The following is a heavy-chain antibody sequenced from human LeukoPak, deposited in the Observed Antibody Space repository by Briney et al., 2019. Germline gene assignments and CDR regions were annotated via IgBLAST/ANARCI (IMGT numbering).Heavy chain of an antibody. Sequence: GGSLRLSCAVSGFTFSSYAMSWVRQAPGKGLEWVSSISSSGGSTYYADSVKGRFTISRDNSKNTLYVQMNSLRAEDTAVYYCAKTYDSSGFPGYFGHWGQGTLVTVSS. V-gene: IGHV3-23*01. J-gene: IGHJ4*02. CDR1: GFTFSSYA. CDR2: ISSSGGST. D-gene: IGHD3-22*01. CDR3: AKTYDSSGFPGYFGH.